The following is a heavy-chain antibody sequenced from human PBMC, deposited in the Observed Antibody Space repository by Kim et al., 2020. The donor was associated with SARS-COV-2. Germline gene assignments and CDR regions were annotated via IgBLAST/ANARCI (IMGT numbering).Heavy chain of an antibody. CDR2: MNTLGSGA. V-gene: IGHV3-74*01. CDR1: GFIFSDYW. J-gene: IGHJ3*02. D-gene: IGHD6-13*01. Sequence: GGSLRLSCVASGFIFSDYWMHWVRQAPGKGLVWVSRMNTLGSGATYADSVKGRFTISRDNAKNTVYLQMNSLTAEDTAVYYCARGVGSMGALDIWGQGTTVTVSS. CDR3: ARGVGSMGALDI.